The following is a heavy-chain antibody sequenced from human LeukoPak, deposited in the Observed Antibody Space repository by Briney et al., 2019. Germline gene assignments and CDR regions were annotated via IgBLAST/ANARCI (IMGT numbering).Heavy chain of an antibody. J-gene: IGHJ4*02. CDR2: INHSGST. V-gene: IGHV4-34*01. Sequence: SETLSLTCAVYGGSFTNYYWSWIRQPPGKGLEWIGEINHSGSTKYNPSLKSRLTISVDTSKNQFSLKLSSVTAADTAVYYCARSGYSSTWYRYRFDYWGQGTLVTVSS. CDR1: GGSFTNYY. D-gene: IGHD6-13*01. CDR3: ARSGYSSTWYRYRFDY.